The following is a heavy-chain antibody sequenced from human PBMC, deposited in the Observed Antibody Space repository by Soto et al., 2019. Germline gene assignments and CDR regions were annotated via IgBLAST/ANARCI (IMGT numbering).Heavy chain of an antibody. V-gene: IGHV1-69*01. J-gene: IGHJ4*02. CDR3: ARIGHHTYSGTHRGDY. Sequence: QVQLVQSGAEVKKPGSSVKVSCKASGGTFSSYAISWVRQAPGQGLEWMGGIIPIFGTANYAQKFQGRVTITADESKSQAYLELSRLRSEDTAVYYCARIGHHTYSGTHRGDYWGQGTLVTVSS. D-gene: IGHD1-26*01. CDR2: IIPIFGTA. CDR1: GGTFSSYA.